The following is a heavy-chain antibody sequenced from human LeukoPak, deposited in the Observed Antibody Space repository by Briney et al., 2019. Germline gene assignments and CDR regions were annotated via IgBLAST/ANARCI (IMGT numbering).Heavy chain of an antibody. CDR3: ARDGYYDSSGYPDAFDI. J-gene: IGHJ3*02. Sequence: GGSLRLSCAASGFTFDDHATHWVRQAPGKGLEWVSGLSWNSGSIDYADSVKGRFTISRDNAKNSLYLQMNSLRAEDTALYYCARDGYYDSSGYPDAFDIWGQGTMVTVSS. V-gene: IGHV3-9*01. CDR1: GFTFDDHA. CDR2: LSWNSGSI. D-gene: IGHD3-22*01.